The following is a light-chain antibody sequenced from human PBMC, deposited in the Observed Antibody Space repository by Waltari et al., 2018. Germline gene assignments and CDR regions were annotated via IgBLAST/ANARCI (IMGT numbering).Light chain of an antibody. V-gene: IGLV3-21*02. J-gene: IGLJ2*01. CDR2: VDG. CDR1: NIDAKS. Sequence: SYVLTQPHSVSVAPGQTARITCGGDNIDAKSVHWYQQRPGQAPVVVVFVDGDRPSGIPERFSGANSGNTATLTISRVEGGDEADYFCQVWDSSGDLLVIFGGGTKLTVL. CDR3: QVWDSSGDLLVI.